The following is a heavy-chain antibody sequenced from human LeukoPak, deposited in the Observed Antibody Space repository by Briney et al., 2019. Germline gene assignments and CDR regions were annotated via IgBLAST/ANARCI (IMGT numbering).Heavy chain of an antibody. CDR3: ARGEMITFGGVIVISTFDI. D-gene: IGHD3-16*02. V-gene: IGHV1-2*04. CDR1: GYTFTGYY. J-gene: IGHJ3*02. CDR2: INPNSGGT. Sequence: GASVKVSCKASGYTFTGYYMHWVRQAPGQGLEWMGWINPNSGGTNYAQKFQGWVTMTRDTSISTAYMELNRLRSDDTAVYYCARGEMITFGGVIVISTFDIWGQGTMVTVS.